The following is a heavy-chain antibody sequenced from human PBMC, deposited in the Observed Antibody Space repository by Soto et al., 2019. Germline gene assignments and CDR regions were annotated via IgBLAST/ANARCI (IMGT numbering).Heavy chain of an antibody. J-gene: IGHJ4*02. D-gene: IGHD1-26*01. CDR2: INHSGSA. CDR3: ARGLMTGSHYSGGSYYFDS. V-gene: IGHV4-34*01. CDR1: GESFSGHI. Sequence: QVQLQQSGAGLLKPSETLSLTCAVYGESFSGHIWTWIRQTPGKGLQWIGQINHSGSASYNPSLKRRVTTSVHTSTRQLSLELSSVTAADTAVYYCARGLMTGSHYSGGSYYFDSWGQGTQVTVSS.